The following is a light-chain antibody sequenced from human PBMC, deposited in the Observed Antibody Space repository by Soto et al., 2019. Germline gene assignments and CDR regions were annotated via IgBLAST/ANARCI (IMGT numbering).Light chain of an antibody. CDR2: ETS. J-gene: IGLJ1*01. V-gene: IGLV2-23*01. Sequence: QSVLTQPASVSGSPGQSVTISCTGTSSDFGSYKFVSWYQHHPGTVPKVIIYETSKRLSGVSDRFSGSKSGNTASLTISGLQAEDEADYSCFSFTSTNTKVFGSGTKVTVL. CDR3: FSFTSTNTKV. CDR1: SSDFGSYKF.